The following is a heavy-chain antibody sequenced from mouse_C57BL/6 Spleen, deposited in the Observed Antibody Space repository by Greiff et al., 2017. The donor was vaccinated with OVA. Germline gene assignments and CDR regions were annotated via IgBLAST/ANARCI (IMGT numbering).Heavy chain of an antibody. J-gene: IGHJ3*01. CDR2: FYPGSGSI. D-gene: IGHD2-4*01. CDR3: ARHEDSGDYDYTWFAY. CDR1: GYTFTEYP. Sequence: VQLQQSGAELVKPGASVKLSCKASGYTFTEYPIHWVKQRSGQGLEWIGWFYPGSGSIKYNEKFKDKATLTADKSSSTVYMELSRWTSEDSAVYFCARHEDSGDYDYTWFAYWGQGTLVTVSA. V-gene: IGHV1-62-2*01.